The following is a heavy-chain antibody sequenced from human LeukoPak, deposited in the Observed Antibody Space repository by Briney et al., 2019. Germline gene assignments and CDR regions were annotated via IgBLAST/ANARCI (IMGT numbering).Heavy chain of an antibody. D-gene: IGHD3-10*02. CDR3: AELGITMIGGV. CDR2: INSDGSST. J-gene: IGHJ6*04. CDR1: GFTFSSYW. V-gene: IGHV3-74*01. Sequence: GGSLRLSCAASGFTFSSYWMHWVRQAPGKGLVWVSRINSDGSSTSYADSAKGRFTISRDNAKNSLYLQMNSLRAEGTAVYYCAELGITMIGGVWGKGTTVTISS.